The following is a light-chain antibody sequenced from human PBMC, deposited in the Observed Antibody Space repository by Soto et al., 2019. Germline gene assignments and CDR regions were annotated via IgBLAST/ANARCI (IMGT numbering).Light chain of an antibody. CDR2: AAS. V-gene: IGKV1-39*01. CDR3: QQSYSTPWT. J-gene: IGKJ1*01. Sequence: DIPMTQSPSSLSASVGARVTITCRASQSMSRYLNWYQQKPVKAPKLLIYAASRLQIGVPSRFSGSESGTHFTLTISRLQPEDFATYYCQQSYSTPWTFGQGTKVEIK. CDR1: QSMSRY.